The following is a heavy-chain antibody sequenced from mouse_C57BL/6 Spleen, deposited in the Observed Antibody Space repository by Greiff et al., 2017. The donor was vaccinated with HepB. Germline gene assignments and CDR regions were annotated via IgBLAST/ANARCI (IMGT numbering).Heavy chain of an antibody. CDR1: GYTFTSYW. V-gene: IGHV1-69*01. CDR3: ARRGGATSYAMDY. J-gene: IGHJ4*01. CDR2: IDPSDSYT. D-gene: IGHD3-1*01. Sequence: QVQLQQPGAELVMPGASVKLSCKASGYTFTSYWMHWVKQRPGQGLEWIGEIDPSDSYTNYNQKFKGKSTLTVAKSSSTAYMQLSSLTSEDSAVYYCARRGGATSYAMDYWGQGTSVTVSS.